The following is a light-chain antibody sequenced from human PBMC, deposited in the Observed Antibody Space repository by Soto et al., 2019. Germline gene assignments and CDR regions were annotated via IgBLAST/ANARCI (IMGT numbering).Light chain of an antibody. CDR2: DAF. CDR1: QSINTW. J-gene: IGKJ1*01. Sequence: DIQMTQSPSTLSASVGARLPITCRASQSINTWLAWYQQKPGKAPKLLIYDAFNLEAGVPSRFSASGSGTDFTFTISSLQPDDFATYYCQHYNSYSEAFGQGTKV. CDR3: QHYNSYSEA. V-gene: IGKV1-5*01.